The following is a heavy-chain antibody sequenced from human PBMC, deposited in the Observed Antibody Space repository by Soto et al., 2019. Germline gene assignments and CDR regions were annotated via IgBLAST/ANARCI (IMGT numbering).Heavy chain of an antibody. Sequence: PSETLSLTCTVSGGSISSGDYYWSWIRQPPGKGLEWIGYIYYSGSTYYNPSLKSRVTISVDTSKNQFSLKLSSVTAADTAVYYCASYRIAAAETFGPRFDYWGQGTLVTVSS. V-gene: IGHV4-30-4*01. CDR1: GGSISSGDYY. CDR2: IYYSGST. CDR3: ASYRIAAAETFGPRFDY. D-gene: IGHD6-13*01. J-gene: IGHJ4*02.